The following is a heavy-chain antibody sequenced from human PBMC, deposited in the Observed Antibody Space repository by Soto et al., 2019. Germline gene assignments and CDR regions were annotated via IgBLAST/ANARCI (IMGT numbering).Heavy chain of an antibody. J-gene: IGHJ4*02. CDR3: ARLEYSSGWYYFDY. CDR1: GYSFTSYW. Sequence: LKISCKGSGYSFTSYWIGRVRQMPGKGLEWMGIIYPSDSDTRYGPSFQGQVTISADKSLSTAYLQWSSLKASDTAMYYCARLEYSSGWYYFDYWGQGTLVTVSS. CDR2: IYPSDSDT. D-gene: IGHD6-19*01. V-gene: IGHV5-51*01.